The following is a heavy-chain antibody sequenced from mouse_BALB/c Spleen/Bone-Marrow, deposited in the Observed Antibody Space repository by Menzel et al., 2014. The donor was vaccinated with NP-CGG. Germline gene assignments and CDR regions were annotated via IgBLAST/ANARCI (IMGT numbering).Heavy chain of an antibody. Sequence: GAELGMPGASVKMSCKASGYTFTDNWMYWVKQRPGQGLEWIGAIDTSDSYTNFNQKFMGKASLTVDASSSTAYMQVSSLTSDDSAVYYCARGGHDFSLDYWGQGTSVTVSS. J-gene: IGHJ4*01. CDR1: GYTFTDNW. D-gene: IGHD2-4*01. CDR2: IDTSDSYT. CDR3: ARGGHDFSLDY. V-gene: IGHV1-69*01.